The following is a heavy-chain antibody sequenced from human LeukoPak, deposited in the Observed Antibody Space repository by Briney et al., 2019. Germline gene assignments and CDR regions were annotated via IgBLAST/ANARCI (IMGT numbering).Heavy chain of an antibody. CDR3: ARAAYYYGSAESRGPDNYYMDV. CDR2: IKQDGSEK. Sequence: GGSLRLSCAASGFTFSSYWMSWVRQAPGKGLEWVANIKQDGSEKYYVDSVKGRFTISRDNAKNSLYLQMNSLRAEDTAVYYCARAAYYYGSAESRGPDNYYMDVWGKGTTVTISS. CDR1: GFTFSSYW. V-gene: IGHV3-7*01. J-gene: IGHJ6*03. D-gene: IGHD3-10*01.